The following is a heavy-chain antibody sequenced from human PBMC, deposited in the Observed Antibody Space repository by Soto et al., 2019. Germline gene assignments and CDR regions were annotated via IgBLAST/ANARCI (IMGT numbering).Heavy chain of an antibody. CDR3: ARGLRRRGPYYYDSSGYYFDY. D-gene: IGHD3-22*01. V-gene: IGHV1-2*02. CDR2: INPNSGGT. Sequence: ASVKVSCKASGYTFTGYYMHWVRQAPGQGLEWMGWINPNSGGTNYAQKFQGRVTMTRDTSISTAYMELSRLRSDDTAVYYCARGLRRRGPYYYDSSGYYFDYWGQGTLVTVSS. J-gene: IGHJ4*02. CDR1: GYTFTGYY.